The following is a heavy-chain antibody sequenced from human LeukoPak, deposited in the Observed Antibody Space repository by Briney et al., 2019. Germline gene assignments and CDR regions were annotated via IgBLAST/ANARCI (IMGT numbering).Heavy chain of an antibody. J-gene: IGHJ4*02. CDR3: ARAFGTYYDFWSGYSTDDY. CDR2: INTNTGNP. Sequence: ASVKVSCKASGYTFTSYAMNWVRQAPGQGLEWMGWINTNTGNPTYAQGFTGRFVFSLDTSVSTAYLQISSLKAEDTAVYYFARAFGTYYDFWSGYSTDDYWGQGTLVTVSS. V-gene: IGHV7-4-1*02. D-gene: IGHD3-3*01. CDR1: GYTFTSYA.